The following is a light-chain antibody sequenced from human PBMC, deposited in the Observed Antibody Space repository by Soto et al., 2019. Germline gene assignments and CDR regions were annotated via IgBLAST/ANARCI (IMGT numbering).Light chain of an antibody. J-gene: IGLJ2*01. CDR3: SSYTSIRTLI. CDR2: DVS. Sequence: QSALTQPASVSGSPGQSITISCTGTSSDVGGYNSVSWYQQHPGKAPKLMIYDVSNRPSGVSNRFSGSKSVNTASLTISGLQAEEEADSYCSSYTSIRTLIFGGGTNVTVL. V-gene: IGLV2-14*01. CDR1: SSDVGGYNS.